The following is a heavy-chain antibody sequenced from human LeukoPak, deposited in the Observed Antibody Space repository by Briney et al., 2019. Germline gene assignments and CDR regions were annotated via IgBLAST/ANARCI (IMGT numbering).Heavy chain of an antibody. D-gene: IGHD1-26*01. CDR2: ISSSSNYI. CDR1: GFTFSTYN. Sequence: GGSLRLSCAASGFTFSTYNVNWVRQAPGKGLEWVSSISSSSNYIYYADSVKGRFTISRDNAKNSLYLQMNSLRAEDTDVYYCARDVGDSAPDAFDIWGQGTMVTVSS. CDR3: ARDVGDSAPDAFDI. J-gene: IGHJ3*02. V-gene: IGHV3-21*01.